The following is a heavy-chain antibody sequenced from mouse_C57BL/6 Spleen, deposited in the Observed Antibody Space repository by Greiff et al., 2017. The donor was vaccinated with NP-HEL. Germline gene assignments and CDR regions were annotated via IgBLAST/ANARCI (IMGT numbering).Heavy chain of an antibody. CDR2: IDPEDGET. D-gene: IGHD1-1*01. CDR1: GFNIKDYY. Sequence: EVQLQQSGAELVKPGASVKLSCTASGFNIKDYYMHWVKQRTEQGLEWIGRIDPEDGETKYATKFQGKATITADTSSNTAYLQLSSLTSEDTAVYYCASGYYYGSSYGFAYWGQGTLVTVSA. V-gene: IGHV14-2*01. CDR3: ASGYYYGSSYGFAY. J-gene: IGHJ3*01.